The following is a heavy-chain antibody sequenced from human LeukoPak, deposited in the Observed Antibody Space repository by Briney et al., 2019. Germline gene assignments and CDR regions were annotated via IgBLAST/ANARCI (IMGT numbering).Heavy chain of an antibody. CDR2: IYYSGST. J-gene: IGHJ5*02. CDR1: GGPFSSSSYC. Sequence: SETLSLTCTVSGGPFSSSSYCWAWIRQHPGKGLEWIGYIYYSGSTYYNPSLKSRVTISVDTSKNQFSLKLSSVTAADTAVYYCARTLLLWFGDQNNWFDPWGQGTLVTVSS. D-gene: IGHD3-10*01. CDR3: ARTLLLWFGDQNNWFDP. V-gene: IGHV4-31*03.